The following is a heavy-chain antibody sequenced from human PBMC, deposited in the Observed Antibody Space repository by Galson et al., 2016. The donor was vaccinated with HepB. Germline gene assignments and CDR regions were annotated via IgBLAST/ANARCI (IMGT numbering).Heavy chain of an antibody. D-gene: IGHD2-21*02. Sequence: SETLSLTCTVSDGSISSYYWSWIRQSPGKGLECIGYIYKTGGTNYSPSLKSRVTISLDTSKNQFSLRLTSVTAADAAVYYCARGVTGTPYFDFWGQGTLVTVSS. V-gene: IGHV4-59*01. J-gene: IGHJ4*02. CDR3: ARGVTGTPYFDF. CDR1: DGSISSYY. CDR2: IYKTGGT.